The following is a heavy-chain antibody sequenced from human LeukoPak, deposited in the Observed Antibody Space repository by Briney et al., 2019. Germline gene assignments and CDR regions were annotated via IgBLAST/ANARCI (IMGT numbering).Heavy chain of an antibody. J-gene: IGHJ3*02. CDR1: GGSIRTSTYY. D-gene: IGHD3-10*01. Sequence: PSETLSLTCTVSGGSIRTSTYYWGWIRQPPGKGLEWIGSIYQSGRTYYNPSLMSRVSISLDTSKNQFSLKLSSVTAADTAVYYCARPGFGEGAFDIWGQGTMVTVSS. V-gene: IGHV4-39*07. CDR3: ARPGFGEGAFDI. CDR2: IYQSGRT.